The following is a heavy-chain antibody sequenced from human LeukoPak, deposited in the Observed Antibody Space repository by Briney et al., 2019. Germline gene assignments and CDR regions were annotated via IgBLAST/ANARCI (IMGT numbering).Heavy chain of an antibody. CDR1: GFTFSSYW. D-gene: IGHD2-15*01. J-gene: IGHJ4*02. V-gene: IGHV3-7*01. CDR3: ASNVPGYCSGGSCYSSWTFDY. CDR2: IKQDGSEK. Sequence: GGSLRLSCAASGFTFSSYWMSWVRQAPGKGLEWVANIKQDGSEKYYVDSVKGRFTISRDNAKNSLYLQMNSLRAEDTAVYYCASNVPGYCSGGSCYSSWTFDYWGQGTLVTVSS.